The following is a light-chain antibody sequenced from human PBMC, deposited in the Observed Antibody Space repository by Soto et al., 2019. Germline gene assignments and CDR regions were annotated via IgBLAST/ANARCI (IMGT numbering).Light chain of an antibody. J-gene: IGKJ2*01. Sequence: QMTQSPSSLSASVGDRVTITCRASQRITTYLNWYQQKPGKAPKLLISTSGTLQRGVPSRFSGSGSGTDFTLTITALRPEDFASYFCQQSYSIPYTFGQGTKLEIK. CDR2: TSG. CDR1: QRITTY. CDR3: QQSYSIPYT. V-gene: IGKV1-39*01.